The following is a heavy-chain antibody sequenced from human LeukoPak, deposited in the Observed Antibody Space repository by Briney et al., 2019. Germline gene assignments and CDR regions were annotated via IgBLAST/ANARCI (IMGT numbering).Heavy chain of an antibody. CDR2: ISTTSSFI. V-gene: IGHV3-48*02. D-gene: IGHD1-26*01. CDR1: GFTSSGYA. J-gene: IGHJ6*02. CDR3: ARDLGSGSNYRYYYGMDV. Sequence: PGGSLRLSCAASGFTSSGYAMNWVRQAPGKGLEWVSYISTTSSFIYYADSVKGRFTISRDNAKNSLYLQMNSLRDEDTAVYYCARDLGSGSNYRYYYGMDVWGQGTTDTVSS.